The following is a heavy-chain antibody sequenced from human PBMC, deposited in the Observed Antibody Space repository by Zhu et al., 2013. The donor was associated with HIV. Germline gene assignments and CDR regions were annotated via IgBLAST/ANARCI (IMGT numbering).Heavy chain of an antibody. CDR1: GYTFTGYY. V-gene: IGHV1-2*02. Sequence: SVKVSCKASGYTFTGYYMHWVRQAPGQGLEWMGWINPNSGGTNYAQKFQGRVAMTRDTSISTAYMELSRLRSDDTAVYYCARDRGYSGYDSFDYWGQGTLVTVSS. D-gene: IGHD5-12*01. J-gene: IGHJ4*02. CDR3: ARDRGYSGYDSFDY. CDR2: INPNSGGT.